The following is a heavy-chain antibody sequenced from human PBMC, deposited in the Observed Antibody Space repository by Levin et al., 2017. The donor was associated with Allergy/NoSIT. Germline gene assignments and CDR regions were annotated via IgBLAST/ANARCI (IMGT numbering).Heavy chain of an antibody. CDR2: IYHSGST. CDR1: GASIRSYY. Sequence: GSLRLSCTVSGASIRSYYWSWIRQPPGKGLEWIGYIYHSGSTNYNPSLKSRVTISVDTSKNQFSLKLSSVTAADTAVYYCASVRYCSGGSCYFRFDYWGQGTLVTVSS. CDR3: ASVRYCSGGSCYFRFDY. V-gene: IGHV4-59*01. D-gene: IGHD2-15*01. J-gene: IGHJ4*02.